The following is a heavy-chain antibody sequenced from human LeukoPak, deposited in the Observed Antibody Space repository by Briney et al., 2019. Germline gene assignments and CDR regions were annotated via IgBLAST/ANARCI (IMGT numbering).Heavy chain of an antibody. D-gene: IGHD4-23*01. CDR1: GFLVTNNY. CDR3: ATLYGGQRADGY. Sequence: PPGGSLRLSCAASGFLVTNNYMSWVRQAPGKGLEWVSAIYSGDNTEYADSVKGRFTISRDRSKNTLYLQMNRLTTEDTAVYYCATLYGGQRADGYWGQGTLVTVSS. CDR2: IYSGDNT. V-gene: IGHV3-53*01. J-gene: IGHJ4*02.